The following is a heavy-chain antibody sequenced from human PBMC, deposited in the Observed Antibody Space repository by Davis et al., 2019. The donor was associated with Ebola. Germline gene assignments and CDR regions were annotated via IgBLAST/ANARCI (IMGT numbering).Heavy chain of an antibody. Sequence: PSETLSLTCAVYGGSFSGYYWSWIRQPPGKGLEWIGEINHSGSTNYNPSLKSRVTISVDTSKNQFSLKLSSVTAADTAVYYCARVAGDLIDPWGQGTLVTVSS. CDR2: INHSGST. J-gene: IGHJ5*02. CDR3: ARVAGDLIDP. CDR1: GGSFSGYY. V-gene: IGHV4-34*01. D-gene: IGHD6-19*01.